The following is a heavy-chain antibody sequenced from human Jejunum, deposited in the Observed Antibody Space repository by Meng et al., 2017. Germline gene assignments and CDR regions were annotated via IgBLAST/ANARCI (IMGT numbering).Heavy chain of an antibody. CDR2: IYPGDSET. Sequence: GGSLRLSCKGSGYSFTSYWIGWARQLPGKGLEWLAIIYPGDSETRYSPSFQGQVTISADKSINTAYLQWSSLEASDTAMYYCARGGARDGNYYDSSGYRDNWFDPWGQGTLVTVSS. CDR1: GYSFTSYW. V-gene: IGHV5-51*01. J-gene: IGHJ5*02. D-gene: IGHD3-22*01. CDR3: ARGGARDGNYYDSSGYRDNWFDP.